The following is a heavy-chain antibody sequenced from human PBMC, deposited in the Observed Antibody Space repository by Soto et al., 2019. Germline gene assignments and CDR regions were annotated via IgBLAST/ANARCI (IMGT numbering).Heavy chain of an antibody. D-gene: IGHD3-3*01. V-gene: IGHV1-69*08. CDR1: GGTFSSYT. Sequence: QVQLVQSGAEVKKPGSSVKVSCKASGGTFSSYTISWVRQAPGQGLEWMGRIIPILGIANYAQKFQGRVTITADKSTSTDYMELSSLRSEDTAVYYCAREEERFLEWLLVLDAFDIWGQGTMVTVSS. CDR3: AREEERFLEWLLVLDAFDI. CDR2: IIPILGIA. J-gene: IGHJ3*02.